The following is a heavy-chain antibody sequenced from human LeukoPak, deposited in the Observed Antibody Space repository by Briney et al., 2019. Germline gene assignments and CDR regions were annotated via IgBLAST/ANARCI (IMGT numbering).Heavy chain of an antibody. CDR3: ARDRHRYGSGSYDY. Sequence: GGSLRLSCAASGFSFSSYSMNWVRQAPGKGLEWVSSISSSKSYIFYADSVKGRFTISRDNAKNSLYLEMTSLRAEDTAVYYCARDRHRYGSGSYDYWGQGTLVTVSS. D-gene: IGHD3-10*01. CDR2: ISSSKSYI. V-gene: IGHV3-21*01. CDR1: GFSFSSYS. J-gene: IGHJ4*02.